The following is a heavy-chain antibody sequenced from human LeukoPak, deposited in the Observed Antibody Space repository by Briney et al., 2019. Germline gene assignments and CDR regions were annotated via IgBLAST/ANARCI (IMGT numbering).Heavy chain of an antibody. CDR3: ARGAHVLMVYAPFDY. D-gene: IGHD2-8*01. Sequence: PGGSLRLSCGASGFTFSSYWMHWVRHAPGKGLVWVSSMSTDGSSTTYAESVRGRFTISRDNAKNTLYLQMNSLRAEDTAVYYCARGAHVLMVYAPFDYWGQGTLVTVPS. CDR2: MSTDGSST. CDR1: GFTFSSYW. V-gene: IGHV3-74*03. J-gene: IGHJ4*02.